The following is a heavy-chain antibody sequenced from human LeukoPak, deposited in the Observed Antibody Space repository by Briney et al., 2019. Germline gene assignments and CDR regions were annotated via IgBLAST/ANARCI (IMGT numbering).Heavy chain of an antibody. Sequence: ASVKVSCKASGGTFSSYAISWVRQAPGQGLEWMGGIIPIFGTANYAQKFQGRVTITADKSTSTAYMELSSLRSEDTAVYYCARDHYVVVPAAIPDYYYGMDVWGKGTTVTVSS. V-gene: IGHV1-69*06. CDR3: ARDHYVVVPAAIPDYYYGMDV. CDR2: IIPIFGTA. D-gene: IGHD2-2*01. J-gene: IGHJ6*04. CDR1: GGTFSSYA.